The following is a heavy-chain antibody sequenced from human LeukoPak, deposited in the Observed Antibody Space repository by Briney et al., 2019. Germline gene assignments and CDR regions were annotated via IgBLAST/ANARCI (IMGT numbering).Heavy chain of an antibody. CDR3: ARDNRYDILTGYYDY. Sequence: SETLSLTCTVSGGSISSSSYYWGWIRQPPGKGLEWIGSIYYSGSIYYNPSLKSRVTISVDTSKNQFSLKLSSVTAADTAVYYCARDNRYDILTGYYDYWGQGTLVTVSS. CDR2: IYYSGSI. J-gene: IGHJ4*02. D-gene: IGHD3-9*01. CDR1: GGSISSSSYY. V-gene: IGHV4-39*07.